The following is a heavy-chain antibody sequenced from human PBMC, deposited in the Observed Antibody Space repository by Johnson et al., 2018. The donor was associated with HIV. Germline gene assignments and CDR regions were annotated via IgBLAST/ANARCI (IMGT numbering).Heavy chain of an antibody. Sequence: VHLVESGGGVVQPGGSLRLSCAASGFTFSNAWMSWVRQAPGKGLEWVGRIKSKTDGGTTDYAAPVKGRFTISREVSKNTLYLQMNSLKTEDTAVYYCTTETYYYDSSGYYYGHAFDIWGQGTMVTVSS. J-gene: IGHJ3*02. CDR1: GFTFSNAW. CDR3: TTETYYYDSSGYYYGHAFDI. V-gene: IGHV3-15*01. CDR2: IKSKTDGGTT. D-gene: IGHD3-22*01.